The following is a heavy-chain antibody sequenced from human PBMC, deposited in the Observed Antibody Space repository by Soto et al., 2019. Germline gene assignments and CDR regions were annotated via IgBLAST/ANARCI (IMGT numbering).Heavy chain of an antibody. CDR1: GYSFTGYY. J-gene: IGHJ3*02. D-gene: IGHD3-10*01. CDR3: ARDITMVRGVI. V-gene: IGHV1-2*02. CDR2: INPNSGGT. Sequence: ASVKVSCKASGYSFTGYYMHWVRQAPGQGLEWMGWINPNSGGTNYAQKFQGRVTMTRDTSISTAYMELSRLRSDATAVYYCARDITMVRGVIWGQGTMVTVSS.